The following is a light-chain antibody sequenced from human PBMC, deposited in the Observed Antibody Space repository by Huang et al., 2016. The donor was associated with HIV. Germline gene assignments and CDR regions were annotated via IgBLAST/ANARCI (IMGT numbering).Light chain of an antibody. Sequence: EIVMTQSPATLSVSPGERATLSCRASPNICDNLTLYQHKPGQAPRLLIYGASTRATGIPPRFSGSGSGTEFTLTISGLESEDFAVYHCQQFNNWPPRFTFGPGTTVDVK. CDR2: GAS. CDR3: QQFNNWPPRFT. V-gene: IGKV3-15*01. CDR1: PNICDN. J-gene: IGKJ3*01.